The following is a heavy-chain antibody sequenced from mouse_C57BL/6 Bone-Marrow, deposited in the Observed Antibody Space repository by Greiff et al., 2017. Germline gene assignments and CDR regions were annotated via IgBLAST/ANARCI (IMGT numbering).Heavy chain of an antibody. V-gene: IGHV1-59*01. D-gene: IGHD1-3*01. J-gene: IGHJ4*01. CDR1: GYTFTNYW. CDR2: IDPADSYT. CDR3: ARGGAPDY. Sequence: QAQLQQSGAELVRPGASVKLSCTASGYTFTNYWMHWVKQRPGQGLEWIGVIDPADSYTNYNQKFKGKATLTVDTSSSTVYLQLSSLTSEYSAVXSSARGGAPDYWGQGTSVTVSS.